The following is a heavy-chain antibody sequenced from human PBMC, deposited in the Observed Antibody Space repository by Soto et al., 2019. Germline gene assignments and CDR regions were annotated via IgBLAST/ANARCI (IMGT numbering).Heavy chain of an antibody. CDR2: IIPIFGTA. V-gene: IGHV1-69*06. Sequence: GASVKVSCKASGGTFSSYAISWVRQAPGQGLEWMGGIIPIFGTANYAQKFQGRVTITADKSTSTAYMELSSLRSEDTAVYYCAISRLYGDREQCYYYYGMDVWGQGATVTVSS. CDR3: AISRLYGDREQCYYYYGMDV. D-gene: IGHD4-17*01. CDR1: GGTFSSYA. J-gene: IGHJ6*02.